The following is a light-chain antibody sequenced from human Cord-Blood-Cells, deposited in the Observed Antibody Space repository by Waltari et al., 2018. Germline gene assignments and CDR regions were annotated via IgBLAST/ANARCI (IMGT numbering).Light chain of an antibody. V-gene: IGKV1-39*01. CDR2: AAS. J-gene: IGKJ1*01. Sequence: DIQMTQSPSSLSSSVGDSVHITCRASQSISSYLNWYQQKPGKAPKLLIYAASSLQSGVPSRFSGSGSGTDFTLTISSLQPEDFATYYCQQSYSTLWTFGQGTKVEIK. CDR1: QSISSY. CDR3: QQSYSTLWT.